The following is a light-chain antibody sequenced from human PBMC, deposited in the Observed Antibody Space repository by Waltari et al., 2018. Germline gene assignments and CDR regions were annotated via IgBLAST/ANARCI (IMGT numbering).Light chain of an antibody. CDR3: QQYYSTPWT. Sequence: DIVMTQSPASLAVSLGERATLNCPSRQSVLYSSNNKNYLAWYQQKPGQPPKLLIYWASTRESGVPDRFSGSGSGTDFTLTISSLQAEDVAVYYCQQYYSTPWTFGQGTKVEIK. V-gene: IGKV4-1*01. CDR2: WAS. CDR1: QSVLYSSNNKNY. J-gene: IGKJ1*01.